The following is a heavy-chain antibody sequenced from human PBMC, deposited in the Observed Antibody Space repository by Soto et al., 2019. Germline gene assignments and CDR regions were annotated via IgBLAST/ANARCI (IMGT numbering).Heavy chain of an antibody. CDR2: IIPRFGTT. CDR3: ARVALGYDYADV. CDR1: GDTFSRYT. D-gene: IGHD4-17*01. Sequence: QVQLVQSGAEVKKPGSSVRVSCKASGDTFSRYTVNWVRQAPRQGLEWMGGIIPRFGTTNFAPTLQGRVTITADESMSTVYMELSSLRSEDTAVYYCARVALGYDYADVWGQGTTVTVSS. J-gene: IGHJ6*02. V-gene: IGHV1-69*01.